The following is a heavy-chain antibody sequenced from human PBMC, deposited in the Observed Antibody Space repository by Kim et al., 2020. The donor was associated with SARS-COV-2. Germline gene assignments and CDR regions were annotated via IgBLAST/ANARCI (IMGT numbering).Heavy chain of an antibody. CDR3: ARGYKATVGY. D-gene: IGHD4-17*01. Sequence: GSPNSHPPLRSRVTISVDTSKNQFSLKLSSVTAADTAVYYCARGYKATVGYWGQGTLVTVSS. V-gene: IGHV4-34*01. CDR2: GSP. J-gene: IGHJ4*02.